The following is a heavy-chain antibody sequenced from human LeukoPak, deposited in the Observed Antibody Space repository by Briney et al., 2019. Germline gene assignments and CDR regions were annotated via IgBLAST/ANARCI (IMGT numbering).Heavy chain of an antibody. D-gene: IGHD3-10*01. CDR1: GFTLSSSE. CDR3: ARAPIWFGYYYYMDV. J-gene: IGHJ6*03. Sequence: GGSLRLSCAASGFTLSSSEMNWVRQAPGKGLEWVSYISRSGSTIFYADSVKGRFTISRDNAKNSLYLQMNSLRAEDTAVYYCARAPIWFGYYYYMDVWGKGTTVTISS. V-gene: IGHV3-48*03. CDR2: ISRSGSTI.